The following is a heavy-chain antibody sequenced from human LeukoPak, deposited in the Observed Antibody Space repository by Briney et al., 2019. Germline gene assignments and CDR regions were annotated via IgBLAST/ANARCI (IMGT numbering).Heavy chain of an antibody. V-gene: IGHV3-73*01. Sequence: GGSLRLSCAASGFTFSGSAMHWVRQASGKGLEWVGRIRSKANSYAAAYAASVKGRVTISRDDSKNTAYLQMNSLKTEDTAVYYCTSRYSSSWSQFDYWGQGTLVTVSS. J-gene: IGHJ4*02. CDR2: IRSKANSYAA. CDR1: GFTFSGSA. CDR3: TSRYSSSWSQFDY. D-gene: IGHD6-13*01.